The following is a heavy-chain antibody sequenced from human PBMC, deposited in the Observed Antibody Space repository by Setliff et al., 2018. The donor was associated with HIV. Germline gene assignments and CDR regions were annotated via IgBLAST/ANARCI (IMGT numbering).Heavy chain of an antibody. V-gene: IGHV1-69*13. D-gene: IGHD3-10*01. CDR1: GGTFSSFG. Sequence: SVKVSCKASGGTFSSFGIIWVRQAPGQGLGWMGGIIPIFGTANYAQKFQGRITITADESTSTAYMELSSLRSEDTAIYYCARGRESLWFGELPSRDAFDIWGQGTMVTVSS. CDR3: ARGRESLWFGELPSRDAFDI. J-gene: IGHJ3*02. CDR2: IIPIFGTA.